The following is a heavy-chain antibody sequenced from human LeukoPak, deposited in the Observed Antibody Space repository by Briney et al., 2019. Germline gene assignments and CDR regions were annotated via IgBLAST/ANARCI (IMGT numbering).Heavy chain of an antibody. CDR3: ARHRYYDSSGLGVYYYYYMDV. Sequence: SETLSLTCAVYGGSFSGYYWSWIRQSPGKGLEWIGEINHSGSTNYNPSLKSRVTISVDTSKNQFSLKLSSVTAADTAVYYCARHRYYDSSGLGVYYYYYMDVWGKGTTVTVSS. V-gene: IGHV4-34*01. CDR1: GGSFSGYY. J-gene: IGHJ6*03. CDR2: INHSGST. D-gene: IGHD3-22*01.